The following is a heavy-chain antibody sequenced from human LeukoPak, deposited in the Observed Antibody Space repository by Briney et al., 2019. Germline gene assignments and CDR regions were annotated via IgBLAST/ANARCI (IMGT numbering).Heavy chain of an antibody. V-gene: IGHV3-30-3*01. CDR2: ISYDGSNK. CDR1: GFAFSSYA. J-gene: IGHJ4*02. Sequence: GGSLRLSCAASGFAFSSYAMHWVRQAPGKGLEWVAVISYDGSNKYYADSVKGRFTISRDNSKNTLYLQMNSLRAEDTAVYYCARDPDSGSYSGFDYWGQGTLVTVSS. CDR3: ARDPDSGSYSGFDY. D-gene: IGHD1-26*01.